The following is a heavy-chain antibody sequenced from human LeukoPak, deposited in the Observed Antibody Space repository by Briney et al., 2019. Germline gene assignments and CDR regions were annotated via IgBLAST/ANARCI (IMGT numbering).Heavy chain of an antibody. D-gene: IGHD3-22*01. V-gene: IGHV3-43*01. Sequence: GGSLRLSCAASGFIFEDFTMHWVRQAAGKTLDGVALINWHGTAYYRDSVNGRFTISRDNSKDSLYLQMDTLRSEENAFYYCVTDMSYGSSGSVFDYWGQGTLVTVSS. CDR3: VTDMSYGSSGSVFDY. J-gene: IGHJ4*02. CDR1: GFIFEDFT. CDR2: INWHGTA.